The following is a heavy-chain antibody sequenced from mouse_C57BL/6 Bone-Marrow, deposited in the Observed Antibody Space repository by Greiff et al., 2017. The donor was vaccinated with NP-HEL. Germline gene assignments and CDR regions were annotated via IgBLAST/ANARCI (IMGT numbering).Heavy chain of an antibody. CDR3: ARSRDYEGPWFAY. J-gene: IGHJ3*01. V-gene: IGHV1-76*01. CDR1: GYTFTDYY. Sequence: VQLQQSGAELVRPGASVKLSCKASGYTFTDYYINWVKQRPGQGLEWIARIYPGSGNTYYNEKFKGKATLTAEKSSSTAYMQLSSLTSEDSAVYFCARSRDYEGPWFAYWGQGTLVTVSA. D-gene: IGHD2-4*01. CDR2: IYPGSGNT.